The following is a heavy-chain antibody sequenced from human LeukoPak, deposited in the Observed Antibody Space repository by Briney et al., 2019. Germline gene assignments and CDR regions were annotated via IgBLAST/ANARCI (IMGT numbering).Heavy chain of an antibody. Sequence: SETLSLTRTVSGGSISSYYWSWIRQPPGKGLEWIGYIYYSGSTNYNPSLQSRVTLSLDTSKNQFSLKLSSVTAADTAVYYCATGDSGYKQFDYWGQGSLVTVSS. CDR3: ATGDSGYKQFDY. CDR2: IYYSGST. J-gene: IGHJ4*02. CDR1: GGSISSYY. V-gene: IGHV4-59*01. D-gene: IGHD3-22*01.